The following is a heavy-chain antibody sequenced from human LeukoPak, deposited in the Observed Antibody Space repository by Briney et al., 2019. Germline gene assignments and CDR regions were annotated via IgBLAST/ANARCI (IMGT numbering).Heavy chain of an antibody. D-gene: IGHD6-19*01. CDR1: GGSLSGYN. V-gene: IGHV4-34*01. Sequence: PSETLSLTCAVYGGSLSGYNWNWIRQPPVKGLEWIGEINHSGSTSYNPSLKSRVTISADTSKNQFSLNLTSVTAADTAVYYCASPAVHWFDPWGQGILVTVSP. CDR2: INHSGST. J-gene: IGHJ5*02. CDR3: ASPAVHWFDP.